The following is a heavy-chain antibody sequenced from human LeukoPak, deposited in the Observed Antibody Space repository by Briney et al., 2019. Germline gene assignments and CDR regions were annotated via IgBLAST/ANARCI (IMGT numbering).Heavy chain of an antibody. CDR1: GFTFSSYA. Sequence: GGSLRLSCAASGFTFSSYAMSWVRQAPGKGLEWVSAISGSGGSTYYADSVKGRFTISRDNSRNTLYLQMNSLRAEDTAVYYCARAMMVVANLWGVFDYWGQGTLVTVSS. CDR2: ISGSGGST. CDR3: ARAMMVVANLWGVFDY. J-gene: IGHJ4*02. V-gene: IGHV3-23*01. D-gene: IGHD3-22*01.